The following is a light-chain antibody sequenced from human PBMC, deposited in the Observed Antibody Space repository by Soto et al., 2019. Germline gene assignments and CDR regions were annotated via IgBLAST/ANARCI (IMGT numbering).Light chain of an antibody. Sequence: EIVLTQSPGTLSLSPWERATLSCRASQSVSSSYLAWYQQKPGQAPRLLIYGASTRATGIPARFSGSGSGTEFTLTISSLQPEDFATYYCQQSYSIPRTFGQGTRWIS. J-gene: IGKJ1*01. CDR2: GAS. V-gene: IGKV3D-7*01. CDR1: QSVSSSY. CDR3: QQSYSIPRT.